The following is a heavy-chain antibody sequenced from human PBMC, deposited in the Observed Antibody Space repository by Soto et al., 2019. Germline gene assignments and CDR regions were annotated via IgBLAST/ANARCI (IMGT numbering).Heavy chain of an antibody. CDR1: GFTFTSYG. J-gene: IGHJ1*01. CDR3: GRDTDSGAYVLGFQH. CDR2: IWYDGNHK. V-gene: IGHV3-33*01. Sequence: QVQLVESGGGVVQPGGSLRLSCAASGFTFTSYGFHWVRQAPGKGLEWVAVIWYDGNHKCYADSVKGRFTISRDNSKNTMYLEMNSLRAEDTAIYDCGRDTDSGAYVLGFQHRGQGTRVIVSS. D-gene: IGHD4-17*01.